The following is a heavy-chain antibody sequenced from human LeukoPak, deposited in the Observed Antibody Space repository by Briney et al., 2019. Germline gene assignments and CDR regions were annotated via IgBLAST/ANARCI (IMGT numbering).Heavy chain of an antibody. V-gene: IGHV1-69*13. J-gene: IGHJ3*01. D-gene: IGHD3-22*01. Sequence: ASVKVSCKASGDTFSSYAISWLRQAPGQGLEWMGGIIPILGTTNYAQKFQGRVTITADESTSTLYMELRSLRSEDTAIYYCARDAYYDSSAYRENPFDVWGQGTMVTVSS. CDR1: GDTFSSYA. CDR2: IIPILGTT. CDR3: ARDAYYDSSAYRENPFDV.